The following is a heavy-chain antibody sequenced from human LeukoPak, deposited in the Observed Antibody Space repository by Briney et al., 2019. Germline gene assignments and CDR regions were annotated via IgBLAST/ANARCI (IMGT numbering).Heavy chain of an antibody. V-gene: IGHV3-23*01. D-gene: IGHD6-19*01. CDR1: GXTFSXYX. J-gene: IGHJ3*02. CDR2: ISGSGGST. CDR3: AKDRQWLAFSVHAFDI. Sequence: GGXLXLSCXASGXTFSXYXXSWVRQAPGKGLEWXSAISGSGGSTYYADSVKGRFTISRDNSKNTLYLQMNSLRAEDTAVYYCAKDRQWLAFSVHAFDIWGQGTMVTVSS.